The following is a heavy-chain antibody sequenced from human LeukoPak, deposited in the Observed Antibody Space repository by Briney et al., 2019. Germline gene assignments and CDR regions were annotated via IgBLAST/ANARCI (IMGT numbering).Heavy chain of an antibody. D-gene: IGHD5-12*01. V-gene: IGHV4-38-2*02. CDR3: ARDGLDYPGVGTPIDY. Sequence: SETLSLTCTVSGYSISSGYYWGWIRQPPGKGLEWIGSIYHSGSTYYNPSLKSRVTISVDTSKNQFSLKLSSVTAADTAVYYCARDGLDYPGVGTPIDYWGQGTLVTVSS. J-gene: IGHJ4*02. CDR2: IYHSGST. CDR1: GYSISSGYY.